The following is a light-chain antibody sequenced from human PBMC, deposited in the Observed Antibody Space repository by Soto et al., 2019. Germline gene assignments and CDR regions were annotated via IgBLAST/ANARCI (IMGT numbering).Light chain of an antibody. J-gene: IGKJ2*01. V-gene: IGKV3-20*01. CDR1: QSVSSIY. CDR3: QQYGSSPPMYT. Sequence: EIVLTQSPGTLSLSPGERATLSCRASQSVSSIYLTWYQQKPGQAPRLLIYGASSRATGIPDRFSGSGSGTDFTLTISRLEPEEFAVYYCQQYGSSPPMYTFGQGTKLEIK. CDR2: GAS.